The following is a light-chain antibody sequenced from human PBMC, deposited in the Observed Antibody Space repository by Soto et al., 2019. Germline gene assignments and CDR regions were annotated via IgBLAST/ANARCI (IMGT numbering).Light chain of an antibody. CDR2: GAS. CDR1: QSVGYN. V-gene: IGKV3-15*01. J-gene: IGKJ2*03. Sequence: ETVVTQSPVTLSVSPGEGATLSCRTSQSVGYNLAWYQQKPGQAPRPLIYGASTRITGIPARFSGSGSGTEFTLTITSLQSDDFAVYYCQQYGNWPEYSLGQGTKLQIK. CDR3: QQYGNWPEYS.